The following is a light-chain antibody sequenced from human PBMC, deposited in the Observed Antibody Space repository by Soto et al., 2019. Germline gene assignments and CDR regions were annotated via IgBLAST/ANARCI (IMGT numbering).Light chain of an antibody. J-gene: IGKJ5*01. CDR3: QQYGSSVT. CDR1: QSVSSSY. CDR2: GAS. Sequence: VLLTQSPGTLSLSPGERATLSCRASQSVSSSYLAWYQQKPGQAPRLLIYGASSRATDIPDRFSGSGSGTDFTLTISGLEPEDFAVYYCQQYGSSVTFGQGTRLETK. V-gene: IGKV3-20*01.